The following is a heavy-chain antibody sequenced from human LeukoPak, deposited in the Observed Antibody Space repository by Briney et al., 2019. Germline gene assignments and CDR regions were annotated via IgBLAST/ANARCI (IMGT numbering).Heavy chain of an antibody. D-gene: IGHD1-26*01. J-gene: IGHJ4*02. CDR1: GYTFTSYG. CDR2: ISAYNGNT. Sequence: GASVKVSCKASGYTFTSYGFIWVRQAPGQGLEWMGWISAYNGNTNYAQKFQGRVTMTTDTSTSTAYMELRSLRSDDTAVYYCARLWGSVGAPGFDYWGQGTLVTASS. CDR3: ARLWGSVGAPGFDY. V-gene: IGHV1-18*01.